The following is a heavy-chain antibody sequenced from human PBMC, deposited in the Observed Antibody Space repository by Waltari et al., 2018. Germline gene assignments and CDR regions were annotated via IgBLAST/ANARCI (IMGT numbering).Heavy chain of an antibody. Sequence: QVQLQQGGAGLLKSSETLSLTCAVYGGSFSGYYGSWIRQTPGKELEWIGEIHPSGSTDYKSSLQSRVTILLDTSKTQLSLKLTSVTAADTAVYYCARGLDNAKIGYWGQGTLVTVSS. D-gene: IGHD1-20*01. CDR3: ARGLDNAKIGY. J-gene: IGHJ4*02. CDR2: IHPSGST. CDR1: GGSFSGYY. V-gene: IGHV4-34*01.